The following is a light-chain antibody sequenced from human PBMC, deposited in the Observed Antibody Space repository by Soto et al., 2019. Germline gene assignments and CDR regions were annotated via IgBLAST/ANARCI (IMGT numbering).Light chain of an antibody. CDR3: LKHNSAPWT. Sequence: DIRLTQSPSSLSASVGDTVTITCRANQGISNSLAWFQQKPGKVPQLLIYSASTLESGVPSRFSGSGSGTDFTLTISSLQPEDVATYYCLKHNSAPWTFGHGTKVEV. V-gene: IGKV1-27*01. J-gene: IGKJ1*01. CDR2: SAS. CDR1: QGISNS.